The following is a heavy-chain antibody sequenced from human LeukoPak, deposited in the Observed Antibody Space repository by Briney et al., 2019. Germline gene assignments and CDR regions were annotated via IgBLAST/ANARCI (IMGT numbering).Heavy chain of an antibody. Sequence: SGGSLRLSCAASGFTFSSYWMSWVRQAPGKGLEWVANIKQDGSEKYYVDSVKGRFTISRDNAKNSLYLQMNSLRVEDTAVYYCASSPPPYYYDSSGYYHYFDYWGQGTLVTVSS. V-gene: IGHV3-7*01. CDR2: IKQDGSEK. CDR3: ASSPPPYYYDSSGYYHYFDY. CDR1: GFTFSSYW. D-gene: IGHD3-22*01. J-gene: IGHJ4*02.